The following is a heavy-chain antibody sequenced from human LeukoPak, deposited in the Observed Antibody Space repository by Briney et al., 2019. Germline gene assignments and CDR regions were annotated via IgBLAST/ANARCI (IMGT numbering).Heavy chain of an antibody. Sequence: PGGSLRLSCAASGFTFSSYAMSWVRQAPEKELEWVSGISGSGGGRYYADSVKGRFTISRDNSKNTLYLQMNNLRAEDTAVYYCAKGVDASGIYYYFYMDVWGKGTTVTVSS. J-gene: IGHJ6*03. D-gene: IGHD3-16*01. CDR1: GFTFSSYA. CDR3: AKGVDASGIYYYFYMDV. V-gene: IGHV3-23*01. CDR2: ISGSGGGR.